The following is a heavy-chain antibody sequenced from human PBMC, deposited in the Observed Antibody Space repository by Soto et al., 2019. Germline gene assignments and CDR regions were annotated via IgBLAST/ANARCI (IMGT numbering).Heavy chain of an antibody. J-gene: IGHJ4*02. D-gene: IGHD5-12*01. CDR3: ARGPRRDGYNYYFDY. Sequence: PSETLSLTCTVSGGSISSGGYYWSWIRQHPGKGLEWIGYIYYSGSTYYNPSLKSRVTISVDTSKNQFSLKLSSVTAADTAVYYCARGPRRDGYNYYFDYWGRGTLVTVSS. CDR2: IYYSGST. CDR1: GGSISSGGYY. V-gene: IGHV4-31*03.